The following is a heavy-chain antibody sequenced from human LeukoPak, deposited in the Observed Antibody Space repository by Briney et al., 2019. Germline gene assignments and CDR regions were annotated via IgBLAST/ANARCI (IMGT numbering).Heavy chain of an antibody. CDR2: ISSSSSYI. D-gene: IGHD2-15*01. V-gene: IGHV3-21*01. Sequence: PGGSLRLSCAASGFTFSSYSMNWVRQAPGKGLEWVSSISSSSSYIYYADSVKGRFTISRDNAKNSLYLQMNSLRAEDTAVYYCARVIVVVVAATLAPYWYFDLWGRGTLVTVSS. CDR1: GFTFSSYS. CDR3: ARVIVVVVAATLAPYWYFDL. J-gene: IGHJ2*01.